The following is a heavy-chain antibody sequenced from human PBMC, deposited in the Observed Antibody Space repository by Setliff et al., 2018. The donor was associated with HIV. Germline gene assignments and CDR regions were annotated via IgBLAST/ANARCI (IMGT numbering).Heavy chain of an antibody. Sequence: SETLSLTCDVSGFSISSRYYWGWFRQPPGKGLEWIGSIYYSGSTYYTPSLKSRVTISVDTSQNQFSLKLNSVTAADAAVYYWARLGIAAAGSDSWGQGTLVTVSS. J-gene: IGHJ4*02. V-gene: IGHV4-38-2*01. CDR3: ARLGIAAAGSDS. CDR2: IYYSGST. D-gene: IGHD6-13*01. CDR1: GFSISSRYY.